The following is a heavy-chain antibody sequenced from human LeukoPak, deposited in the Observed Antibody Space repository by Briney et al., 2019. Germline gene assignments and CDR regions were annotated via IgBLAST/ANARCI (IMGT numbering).Heavy chain of an antibody. CDR2: IGGSGGST. D-gene: IGHD5-12*01. CDR1: GFTFSSYA. Sequence: PGGSLRLSCAASGFTFSSYAMNWVRQAPGKGLEWVSVIGGSGGSTSYADSVKGRFTISRDNSKNTLYLQMNSLRAEDTAVYYCAKDLDIVATSIDYWGQGTLVTVSS. J-gene: IGHJ4*02. V-gene: IGHV3-23*01. CDR3: AKDLDIVATSIDY.